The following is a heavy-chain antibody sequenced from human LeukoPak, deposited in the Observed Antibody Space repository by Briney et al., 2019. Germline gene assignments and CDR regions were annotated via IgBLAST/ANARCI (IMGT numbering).Heavy chain of an antibody. V-gene: IGHV1-18*01. CDR2: ISAYNGNT. CDR3: ARQQLVHNWFDP. CDR1: GYTFTSYG. J-gene: IGHJ5*02. D-gene: IGHD6-13*01. Sequence: ASVKVSCKASGYTFTSYGISWVRQAPGQGLEWMGWISAYNGNTNYAQKLQGRVTMTTDTSTSTAYMELRSLRSDDTAAYYCARQQLVHNWFDPWGQGTLVTVSS.